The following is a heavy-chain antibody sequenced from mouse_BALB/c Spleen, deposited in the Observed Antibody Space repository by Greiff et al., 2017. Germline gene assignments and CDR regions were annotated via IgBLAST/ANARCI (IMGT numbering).Heavy chain of an antibody. CDR3: ARGGWSYAMDY. CDR1: GFSLTSYG. CDR2: IWSGGST. D-gene: IGHD2-3*01. V-gene: IGHV2-2*02. Sequence: VQLQQSGPGLVQPSQSLSITCTVSGFSLTSYGVHWVRQSPGKGLEWLGVIWSGGSTDYNAAFISRLSISKDNSKSQVFFKMNSLQANDTAIYYCARGGWSYAMDYWGQGTSVTVSS. J-gene: IGHJ4*01.